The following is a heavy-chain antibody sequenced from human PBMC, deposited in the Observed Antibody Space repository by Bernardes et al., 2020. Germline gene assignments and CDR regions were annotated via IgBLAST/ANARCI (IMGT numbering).Heavy chain of an antibody. D-gene: IGHD6-13*01. V-gene: IGHV4-39*01. CDR1: GGSISSSSYY. CDR3: ASPSIAAAATEEALDS. J-gene: IGHJ4*02. CDR2: IYFSGDT. Sequence: SETLSLTCTVSGGSISSSSYYWNWLRQPPGKGLEWIGNIYFSGDTYYNPSLRSRVTISVDTSKNQFSLKLNSVTAADTAVYYCASPSIAAAATEEALDSWGKGTLV.